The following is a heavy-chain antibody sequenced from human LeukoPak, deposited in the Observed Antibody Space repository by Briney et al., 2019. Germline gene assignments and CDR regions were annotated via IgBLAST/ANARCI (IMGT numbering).Heavy chain of an antibody. J-gene: IGHJ6*03. CDR3: ARRGFQIVVVPAAITTVDYYYYMDV. D-gene: IGHD2-2*02. Sequence: SETLSLTCAVSGYSINSGYYWGWIRQPPGKGLEWIGSIYHSGSIYYNPSLKSRVTISVDTSKNQFSLKLSSVTAADTAVYYCARRGFQIVVVPAAITTVDYYYYMDVWGKGTTVTVSS. CDR1: GYSINSGYY. V-gene: IGHV4-38-2*01. CDR2: IYHSGSI.